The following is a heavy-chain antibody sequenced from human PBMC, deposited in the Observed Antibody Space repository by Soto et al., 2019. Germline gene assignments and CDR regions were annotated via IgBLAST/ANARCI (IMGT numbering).Heavy chain of an antibody. CDR3: AKGVGLGANLVYYFDY. CDR2: ISGSGGST. Sequence: GGSLRLSCAASGFTFSSYAMSWVRQAPGKGLEWVSAISGSGGSTYYADSVKGRFTISRDNSKNTLYLQMNSLRAEDTAVYYCAKGVGLGANLVYYFDYWGQGTMGTVSS. CDR1: GFTFSSYA. V-gene: IGHV3-23*01. D-gene: IGHD1-26*01. J-gene: IGHJ4*02.